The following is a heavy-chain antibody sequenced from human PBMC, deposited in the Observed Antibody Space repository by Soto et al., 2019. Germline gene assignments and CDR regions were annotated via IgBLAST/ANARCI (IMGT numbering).Heavy chain of an antibody. CDR3: ATSYGSGSTAFDY. V-gene: IGHV1-69*02. CDR1: GDTFNFYT. CDR2: TIPMLGMA. J-gene: IGHJ4*02. D-gene: IGHD3-10*01. Sequence: QVQLVQSGAEVKKPGSSVKVSCTASGDTFNFYTISWVRQAPGQGLEWMGRTIPMLGMADYPQKFQGRVTISADKSTRTVYMTLPRLRSEDTAVYYCATSYGSGSTAFDYWGQGTLVTVSS.